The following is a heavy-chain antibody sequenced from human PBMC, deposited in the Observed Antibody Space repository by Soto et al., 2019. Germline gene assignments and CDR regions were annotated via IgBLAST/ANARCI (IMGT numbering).Heavy chain of an antibody. Sequence: SVKVSCKTSGGTFGSDIFSWVRQAPGQGLEWMGRIIPLLDITNYAQKFQGRVTITADKSTSTAYMELNSLRSEDTAVYYCARDSPIGSTFSGYEAIDYWGQGTLVTVS. D-gene: IGHD5-12*01. CDR3: ARDSPIGSTFSGYEAIDY. J-gene: IGHJ4*02. CDR2: IIPLLDIT. CDR1: GGTFGSDI. V-gene: IGHV1-69*04.